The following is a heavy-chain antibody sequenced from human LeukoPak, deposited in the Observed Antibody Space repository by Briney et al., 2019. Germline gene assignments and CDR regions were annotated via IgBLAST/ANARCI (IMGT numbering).Heavy chain of an antibody. CDR2: VFTSGIT. Sequence: SQTLSLTCTVSGGSISSGSYYWSWIRQPAGKGLEWIGRVFTSGITAYNPSLNSRVTMSVDTSDKHFSLTLTSVTVADTAVYYCARAQWFVNPVIDYWGQGTLVTVSS. J-gene: IGHJ4*02. D-gene: IGHD3-10*01. CDR1: GGSISSGSYY. CDR3: ARAQWFVNPVIDY. V-gene: IGHV4-61*02.